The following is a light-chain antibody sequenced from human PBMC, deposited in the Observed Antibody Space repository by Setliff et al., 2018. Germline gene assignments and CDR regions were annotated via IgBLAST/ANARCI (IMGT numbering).Light chain of an antibody. CDR1: SSDVGYYNY. Sequence: QSALTQPAPVSGSPGQSITISCTGTSSDVGYYNYVCWYQQHPGKAPKLMIYEVSNRPSGVSNRFSGSKSGNTASLTISGLQAEDEADYYCSSYTSSSTRVFGTGTKGTV. J-gene: IGLJ1*01. V-gene: IGLV2-14*01. CDR3: SSYTSSSTRV. CDR2: EVS.